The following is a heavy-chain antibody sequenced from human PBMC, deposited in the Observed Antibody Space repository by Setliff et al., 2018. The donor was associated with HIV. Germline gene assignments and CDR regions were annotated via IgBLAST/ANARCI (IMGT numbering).Heavy chain of an antibody. V-gene: IGHV1-69*04. J-gene: IGHJ4*02. CDR2: ITPIISTA. Sequence: SVKVSCKASGYTFSDYGISWVRQAPGQGLEWIGRITPIISTANYAQKFQGRVTISADKSTSTAYMELSSLRSEDTAVYYCARDKYSSSENFDYWGQGTLVTVSS. CDR3: ARDKYSSSENFDY. D-gene: IGHD6-6*01. CDR1: GYTFSDYG.